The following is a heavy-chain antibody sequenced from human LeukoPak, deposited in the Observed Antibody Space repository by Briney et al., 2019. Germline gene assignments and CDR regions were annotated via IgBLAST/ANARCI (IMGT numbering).Heavy chain of an antibody. CDR3: AKDVTIFGVVSLDY. CDR1: GFTFSSYA. V-gene: IGHV3-23*01. Sequence: GGSLRLSCAASGFTFSSYAMSWVRQAPGKGLEWVSAISGSGGSTYYADSVKGRSTISRDNSKNTLYLQMNSLRAEDTAVYYCAKDVTIFGVVSLDYWGQGTLVTVSS. J-gene: IGHJ4*02. D-gene: IGHD3-3*01. CDR2: ISGSGGST.